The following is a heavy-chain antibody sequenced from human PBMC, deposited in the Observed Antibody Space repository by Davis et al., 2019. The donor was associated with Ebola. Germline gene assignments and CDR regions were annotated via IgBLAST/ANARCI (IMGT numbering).Heavy chain of an antibody. CDR3: ARRRLSFEAIDY. D-gene: IGHD1-26*01. Sequence: MPSETLSLTCSVSGYSISSDYYWGWIRQPPGKGLEWIGSIYYRGTTYYTPSLKSRVTISVDTSKNQFSLKLSSVSAADTAVYYCARRRLSFEAIDYWGQGTLVTVSS. V-gene: IGHV4-38-2*02. CDR2: IYYRGTT. CDR1: GYSISSDYY. J-gene: IGHJ4*02.